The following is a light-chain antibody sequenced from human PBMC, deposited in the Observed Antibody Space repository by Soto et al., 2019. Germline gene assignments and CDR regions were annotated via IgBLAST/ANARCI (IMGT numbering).Light chain of an antibody. V-gene: IGKV1-5*01. Sequence: DIQMTQSPSTLSASVGDRVTINCRASQSISSWLAWYQQKPGKAPKLLIYDASSLDSGVPSRFSGSGSGTEFTLTISSLQPDDFATYYCQQYNSYPWTFGQGTKVDIK. CDR3: QQYNSYPWT. CDR1: QSISSW. CDR2: DAS. J-gene: IGKJ1*01.